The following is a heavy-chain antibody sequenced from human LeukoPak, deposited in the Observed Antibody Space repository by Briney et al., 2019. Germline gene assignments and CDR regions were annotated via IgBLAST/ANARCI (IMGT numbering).Heavy chain of an antibody. Sequence: GGSLRLSCAASGFTFSSYGMNWVRQAPGKGLEWVSYISSSGSTIYYADSVKGRFTISRDNAKNSLYLQMNSLRAEDTAVYYCARMSIGYCSGGSCYSEYFQHWGQGTLVTVSS. CDR3: ARMSIGYCSGGSCYSEYFQH. D-gene: IGHD2-15*01. J-gene: IGHJ1*01. CDR2: ISSSGSTI. V-gene: IGHV3-48*03. CDR1: GFTFSSYG.